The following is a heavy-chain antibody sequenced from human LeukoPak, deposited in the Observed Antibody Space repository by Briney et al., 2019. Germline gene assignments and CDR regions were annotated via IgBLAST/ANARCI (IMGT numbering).Heavy chain of an antibody. CDR2: ISSSSSYI. CDR3: VRVGVAGFRDGYNMY. V-gene: IGHV3-21*01. J-gene: IGHJ4*02. Sequence: GGSLRLSCAASGFTFSSYSMNWVRQAPGKGLEWVSSISSSSSYIYYADSVKGRFTISRDNTKNSLYLQMNSLRAEDTAVYYGVRVGVAGFRDGYNMYWGQGTLVTVSS. D-gene: IGHD5-24*01. CDR1: GFTFSSYS.